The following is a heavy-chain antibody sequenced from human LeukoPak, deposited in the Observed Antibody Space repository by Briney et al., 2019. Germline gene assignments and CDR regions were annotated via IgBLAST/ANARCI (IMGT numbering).Heavy chain of an antibody. J-gene: IGHJ5*02. Sequence: SGGSLRLSCAASGFTFSSYGMHWVRQAPGKGLEWVAFIRYDGSNKYYADSVKGRFTISRDNSKNTLYLQMNSLRAEDTAVYYCAKDGIAYCSGGSCYRGNWFDPWGQGTLVTVSS. CDR3: AKDGIAYCSGGSCYRGNWFDP. CDR1: GFTFSSYG. V-gene: IGHV3-30*02. CDR2: IRYDGSNK. D-gene: IGHD2-15*01.